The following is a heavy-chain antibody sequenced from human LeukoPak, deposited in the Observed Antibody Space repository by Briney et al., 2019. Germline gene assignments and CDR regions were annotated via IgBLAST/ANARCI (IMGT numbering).Heavy chain of an antibody. CDR3: GRGFGRWAFDI. CDR2: INPNSGGT. CDR1: GYTFTGYY. Sequence: AAVKVSCKASGYTFTGYYMHWVRQAPGQGLEWMGWINPNSGGTNYAQKFQGRVTMTRDTSISTAYMELSRLRSDDTALYYCGRGFGRWAFDIWGQGTMVTVSS. V-gene: IGHV1-2*02. J-gene: IGHJ3*02. D-gene: IGHD3-10*01.